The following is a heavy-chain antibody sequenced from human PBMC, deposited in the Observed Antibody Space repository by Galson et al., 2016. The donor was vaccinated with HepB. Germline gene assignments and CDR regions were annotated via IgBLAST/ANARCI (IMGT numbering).Heavy chain of an antibody. J-gene: IGHJ4*02. CDR1: GFTFATYP. V-gene: IGHV3-30*04. CDR2: TSNDGSQK. CDR3: ARALIDGWHNFDS. Sequence: SLRLSCAGSGFTFATYPLHWVRQAPGEGLEWVAITSNDGSQKYYADSVNGRFTISRDNSRNTLYLQMNSLRTEDTALYYCARALIDGWHNFDSWGQGTLVVVSS. D-gene: IGHD3-16*02.